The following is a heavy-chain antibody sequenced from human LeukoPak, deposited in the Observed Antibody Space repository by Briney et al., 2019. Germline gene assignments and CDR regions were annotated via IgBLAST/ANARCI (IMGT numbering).Heavy chain of an antibody. CDR2: INPNSGGT. CDR1: GYTFTGYY. D-gene: IGHD3-22*01. CDR3: ARGGYYYDSIALGGTAGDI. J-gene: IGHJ3*02. V-gene: IGHV1-2*06. Sequence: GASVKVSCKASGYTFTGYYMHWVRQAPGQGLEWMGRINPNSGGTNYAQKFQGRVTMTRDTSISTAYMELSRLRSDDTAVYYCARGGYYYDSIALGGTAGDIWGQGTMVTVSS.